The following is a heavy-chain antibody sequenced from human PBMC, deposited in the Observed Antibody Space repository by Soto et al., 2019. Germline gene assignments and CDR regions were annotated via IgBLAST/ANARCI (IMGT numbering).Heavy chain of an antibody. D-gene: IGHD2-2*01. J-gene: IGHJ6*02. CDR2: ISSDGVNK. CDR1: GFAFSSYA. Sequence: GGSLRLSCAASGFAFSSYAMHWVRQAPGKGLEWVAVISSDGVNKYYADSVKGRFTISRHNSKNTLYLQMDSLRGEDTAVFYCARGTNGVVPAAIRRGYYGLDVWGQGTTVTVSS. CDR3: ARGTNGVVPAAIRRGYYGLDV. V-gene: IGHV3-30-3*01.